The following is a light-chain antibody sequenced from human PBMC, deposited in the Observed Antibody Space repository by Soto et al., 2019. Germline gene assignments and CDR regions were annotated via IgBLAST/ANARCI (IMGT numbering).Light chain of an antibody. CDR2: DAS. V-gene: IGKV1-5*01. CDR1: QSISSW. CDR3: QQYSTYSGA. Sequence: DIQMTQSPSTLSASVGGRITITCRASQSISSWLAWYQQKPGKAPKVLIYDASRLESGVPSRFSGSASGTEFTLTISSLQPDDFATYYCQQYSTYSGAFGQGTKVEIK. J-gene: IGKJ1*01.